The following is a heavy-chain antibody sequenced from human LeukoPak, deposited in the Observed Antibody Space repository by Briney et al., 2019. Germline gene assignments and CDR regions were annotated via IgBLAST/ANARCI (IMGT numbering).Heavy chain of an antibody. J-gene: IGHJ4*02. CDR1: GFTFSSYS. CDR2: ISSSSSYI. CDR3: ARGRDTAMGYFDY. Sequence: GGSLRLSCAASGFTFSSYSMNWVRQAPGKGLEWVSSISSSSSYIYYADSVKGRFTISRDNAKNSLYLQMNSLRAEDTAVYYCARGRDTAMGYFDYWGQGTLVTVSS. V-gene: IGHV3-21*01. D-gene: IGHD5-18*01.